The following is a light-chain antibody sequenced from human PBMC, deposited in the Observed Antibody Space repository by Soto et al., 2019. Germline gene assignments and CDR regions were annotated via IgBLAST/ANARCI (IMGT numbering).Light chain of an antibody. J-gene: IGLJ1*01. CDR2: EVN. V-gene: IGLV2-8*01. CDR3: CSYAGGGTFV. Sequence: QSVLTQPPSASGSPGQSVAISCTGTSSDVGGYNYVSWYQQHPGKAPKLMIYEVNKRPSGVPDRFSGSKSGNTASLTISGLQADDEADYYCCSYAGGGTFVFGTGTKLTVL. CDR1: SSDVGGYNY.